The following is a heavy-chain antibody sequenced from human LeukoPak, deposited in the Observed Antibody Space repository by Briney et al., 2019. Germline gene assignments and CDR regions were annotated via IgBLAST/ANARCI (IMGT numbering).Heavy chain of an antibody. CDR3: AREHRWLQSLYYFDY. J-gene: IGHJ4*02. Sequence: ASVTVSCKASGYTFTSYGISWVRQAPGQGLGWMGWINAYKGNTNYAQKLQGRVTMTTDTSTSTAYMELKSLRSDDTAVYYCAREHRWLQSLYYFDYWGQGTLVSVSS. V-gene: IGHV1-18*01. D-gene: IGHD5-24*01. CDR1: GYTFTSYG. CDR2: INAYKGNT.